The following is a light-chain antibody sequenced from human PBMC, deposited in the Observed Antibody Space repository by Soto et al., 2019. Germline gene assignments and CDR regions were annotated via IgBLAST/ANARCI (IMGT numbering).Light chain of an antibody. J-gene: IGKJ1*01. CDR2: DTS. CDR3: QQRSVWPWT. Sequence: EIVLTQSPATLSLSPGERATLSCRASQSVNNYLAWCQQKPGQAPRLLIYDTSDRASGIPARFSGSGSGTDFTLTISSLEPEDFAVFYCQQRSVWPWTFGQGTKVEIK. V-gene: IGKV3-11*01. CDR1: QSVNNY.